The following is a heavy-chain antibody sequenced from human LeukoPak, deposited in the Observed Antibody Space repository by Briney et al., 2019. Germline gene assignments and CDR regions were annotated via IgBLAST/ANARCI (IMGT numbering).Heavy chain of an antibody. D-gene: IGHD4-17*01. CDR3: ARANDYGDYPLYYYYYYGMDV. CDR2: TYYRSKWYN. CDR1: GDSVSSNSAA. J-gene: IGHJ6*02. V-gene: IGHV6-1*01. Sequence: SQTLSLTCAISGDSVSSNSAAWNWIRQSPSRGLEWLGRTYYRSKWYNDYAVSVKSRITINPDTSKNQFSPQLNSVTPEDTAVYYCARANDYGDYPLYYYYYYGMDVWGQGTTVTVSS.